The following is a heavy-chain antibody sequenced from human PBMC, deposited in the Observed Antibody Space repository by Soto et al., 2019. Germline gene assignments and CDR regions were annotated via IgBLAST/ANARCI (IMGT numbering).Heavy chain of an antibody. D-gene: IGHD3-16*01. J-gene: IGHJ4*02. CDR3: ARFPLGGGFDY. Sequence: QVQLQESGPGLVKPSETLSLTCTVSGGSINYYYWSWIRQPPGKGPEWIGYIYYSGSTTYNPSLKSRVTISVDPSKNQFSLRLSSVTAADTAVYYCARFPLGGGFDYWGQGTLVTVSS. CDR2: IYYSGST. CDR1: GGSINYYY. V-gene: IGHV4-59*08.